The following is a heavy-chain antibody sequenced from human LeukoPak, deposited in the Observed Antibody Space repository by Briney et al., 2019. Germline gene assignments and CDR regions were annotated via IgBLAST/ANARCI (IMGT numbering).Heavy chain of an antibody. Sequence: GGSLRLSCAASGFTFSSYSMNWVRQAPGKGLEWVSSISSSSSYIYCADSVKGRFTISRDNSKNTLYLQMNSLRAEDTAVYYCARALYYYGSGSYSGYMDVWGKGTTVTISS. CDR1: GFTFSSYS. D-gene: IGHD3-10*01. CDR2: ISSSSSYI. CDR3: ARALYYYGSGSYSGYMDV. V-gene: IGHV3-21*04. J-gene: IGHJ6*03.